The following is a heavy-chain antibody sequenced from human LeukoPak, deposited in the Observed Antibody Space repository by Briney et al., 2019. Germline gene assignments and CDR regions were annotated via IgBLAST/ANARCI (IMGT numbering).Heavy chain of an antibody. J-gene: IGHJ4*02. CDR3: ARGGPSGVVPAASYDY. D-gene: IGHD2-2*01. V-gene: IGHV4-59*01. Sequence: PSETLSLTCTVSGDSISSYYWSWIRQPPGKGLEWIGYLYYSGSTNYNPSLKSRVTISVDTSKNQFSLKLSSVTAADTAVYYCARGGPSGVVPAASYDYWGQGTLVTVSS. CDR1: GDSISSYY. CDR2: LYYSGST.